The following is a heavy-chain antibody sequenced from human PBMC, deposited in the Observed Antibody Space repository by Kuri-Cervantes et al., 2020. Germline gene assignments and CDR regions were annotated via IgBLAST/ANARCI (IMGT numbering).Heavy chain of an antibody. CDR2: ISGSGGST. V-gene: IGHV3-23*01. D-gene: IGHD2-15*01. CDR3: AKEGYCSGGSCYSVHSTFDY. J-gene: IGHJ4*02. Sequence: GGSLRLSCAASGFTFSSYAMSWVRQAPGKGLEWVSAISGSGGSTYYADSVKGRFTISRDNSKNTLYLQMNSLRAEDTAVYYCAKEGYCSGGSCYSVHSTFDYWGQGTLVTVSS. CDR1: GFTFSSYA.